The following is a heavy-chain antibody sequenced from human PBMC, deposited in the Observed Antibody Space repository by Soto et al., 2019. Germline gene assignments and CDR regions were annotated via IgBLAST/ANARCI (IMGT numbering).Heavy chain of an antibody. Sequence: SLKVSCKASGYTFTGYYMHWVRQAPGQGLEWMGWINPNSGGTNYAQKFQGRVTMTRDTSISTAYMELSRLRSDDTAVYYCARSSGIAAASFDYWGQGTLVTVSS. CDR1: GYTFTGYY. CDR2: INPNSGGT. V-gene: IGHV1-2*02. J-gene: IGHJ4*02. CDR3: ARSSGIAAASFDY. D-gene: IGHD6-13*01.